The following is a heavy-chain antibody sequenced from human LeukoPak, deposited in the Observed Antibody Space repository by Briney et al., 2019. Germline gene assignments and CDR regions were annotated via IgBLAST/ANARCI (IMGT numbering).Heavy chain of an antibody. V-gene: IGHV3-21*01. D-gene: IGHD4/OR15-4a*01. Sequence: GGSLRLSCAASGFTFSSYSMNWVRQAPGKGLEWVSSISSSSYIYYADSVKGRFTISRDNAKNSLYLQMNSLRAEDTAVYYCARDRGADYYYGMDVWGQGTTVTVSS. CDR1: GFTFSSYS. CDR2: ISSSSYI. CDR3: ARDRGADYYYGMDV. J-gene: IGHJ6*02.